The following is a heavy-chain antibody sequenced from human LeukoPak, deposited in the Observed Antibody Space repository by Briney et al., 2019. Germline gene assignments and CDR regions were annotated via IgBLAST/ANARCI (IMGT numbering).Heavy chain of an antibody. V-gene: IGHV1-2*02. CDR1: GYTFSYYC. D-gene: IGHD4-17*01. CDR3: ARDREPTVTTFADAFHL. J-gene: IGHJ3*01. CDR2: INPKNGGA. Sequence: ASVKVSCKASGYTFSYYCLHWLRQAPGQGLEWMGWINPKNGGANYAHKFQGRVTMTRDTSISTVYMDLSRLRSDDTAVYYCARDREPTVTTFADAFHLWGQGSMVTVSS.